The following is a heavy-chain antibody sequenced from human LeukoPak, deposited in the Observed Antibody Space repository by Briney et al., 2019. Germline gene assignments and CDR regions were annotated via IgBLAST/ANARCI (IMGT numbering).Heavy chain of an antibody. Sequence: GASVKVSCKASGYTFTGYYMHWVRQAPGQGLEWMGWINPNSGGTNYAQKFQGRVTITRNTSISTAYMELSSLRSEDTAVYYCARGGYDFWRVPSSYYYYMDVWGKGTTVTVSS. D-gene: IGHD3-3*01. J-gene: IGHJ6*03. CDR1: GYTFTGYY. V-gene: IGHV1-2*02. CDR3: ARGGYDFWRVPSSYYYYMDV. CDR2: INPNSGGT.